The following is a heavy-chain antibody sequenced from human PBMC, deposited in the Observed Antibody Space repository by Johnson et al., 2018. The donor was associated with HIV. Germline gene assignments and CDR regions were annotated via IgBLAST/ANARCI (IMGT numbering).Heavy chain of an antibody. V-gene: IGHV3-23*04. Sequence: VQLVESGGGLVQPGGSLRLSCAASGFTFSSYAMSWVRQAPGKGLEWVSAISGSGGSTYYADPVKGRFTISRDNSKNTLYLQMNSLRAEDTAVYYCAKDPGWFGEPGDAFDIWGQGTMVTVSS. D-gene: IGHD3-10*01. CDR1: GFTFSSYA. J-gene: IGHJ3*02. CDR2: ISGSGGST. CDR3: AKDPGWFGEPGDAFDI.